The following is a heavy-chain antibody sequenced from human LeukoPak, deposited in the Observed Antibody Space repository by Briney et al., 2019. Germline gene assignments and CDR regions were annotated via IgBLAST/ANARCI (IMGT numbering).Heavy chain of an antibody. D-gene: IGHD2-15*01. V-gene: IGHV1-69*13. CDR1: GGTFSSYA. Sequence: ASVKVSCKASGGTFSSYAISWVRRAPGQGLEWMGGIIPIFGTANYAQKFQGRVTITADESTSTAYMELSSLRSEDTAVYYCARDDIVVVVAATNYYYYGMDVWGQGTTVTVSS. CDR2: IIPIFGTA. CDR3: ARDDIVVVVAATNYYYYGMDV. J-gene: IGHJ6*02.